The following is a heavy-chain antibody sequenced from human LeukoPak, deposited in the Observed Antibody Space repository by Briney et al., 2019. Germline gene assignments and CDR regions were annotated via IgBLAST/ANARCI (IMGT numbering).Heavy chain of an antibody. V-gene: IGHV7-4-1*02. CDR3: ARALSYCSSTSCEKAYYYYMDV. CDR2: INTNTGNP. J-gene: IGHJ6*03. CDR1: GYTFTSYA. Sequence: ASVKVSCKASGYTFTSYAMNWVRQAPGQGLEWMGWINTNTGNPTYAQGFTGRFVFSLDTSVSTAYLQISSLKAEDTAVYYCARALSYCSSTSCEKAYYYYMDVWGKGTTVTVSS. D-gene: IGHD2-2*01.